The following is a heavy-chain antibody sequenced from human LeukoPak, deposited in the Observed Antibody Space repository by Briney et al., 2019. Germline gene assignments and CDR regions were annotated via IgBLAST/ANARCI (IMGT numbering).Heavy chain of an antibody. V-gene: IGHV3-30*04. D-gene: IGHD3-3*01. CDR3: ARVSLITIFGDAFDI. Sequence: GGSLRLSCAASGFTFSSYAMHWVRQAPGKGLEWVAVISYDGSNKYYADSVKGRFTISRDNSKNTLYLQMNSLRAEDTAVYYCARVSLITIFGDAFDIWGQGTMVTVSS. CDR1: GFTFSSYA. CDR2: ISYDGSNK. J-gene: IGHJ3*02.